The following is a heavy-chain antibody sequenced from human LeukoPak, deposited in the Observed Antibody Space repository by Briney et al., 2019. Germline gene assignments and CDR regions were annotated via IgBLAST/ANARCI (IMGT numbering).Heavy chain of an antibody. Sequence: GGSLRLSCAASGFTFSSYSMNWVRQAPGKGLEWVSSISSSSSYIYYADSVKGRFTISRDNAKNSLYLQMNSLRAEDTAVYYCASYYDYVWGSYRLDVFDNWGQGTMVTVSS. V-gene: IGHV3-21*01. CDR3: ASYYDYVWGSYRLDVFDN. J-gene: IGHJ3*02. D-gene: IGHD3-16*02. CDR2: ISSSSSYI. CDR1: GFTFSSYS.